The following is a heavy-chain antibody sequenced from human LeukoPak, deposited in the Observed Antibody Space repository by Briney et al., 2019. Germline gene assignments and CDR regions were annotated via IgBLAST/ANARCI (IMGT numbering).Heavy chain of an antibody. J-gene: IGHJ3*02. V-gene: IGHV4-59*01. D-gene: IGHD2-2*01. CDR1: GGSISSYY. Sequence: SETLSLTCTVSGGSISSYYWSWIRQPPGKGLEWIGYIYYSGSTNYNPSLKSRVTISVDTSKNQFSLKLSSVTAADTAVYYWASHYCSSTSRPRLDALDIWGQGTMVTVSS. CDR2: IYYSGST. CDR3: ASHYCSSTSRPRLDALDI.